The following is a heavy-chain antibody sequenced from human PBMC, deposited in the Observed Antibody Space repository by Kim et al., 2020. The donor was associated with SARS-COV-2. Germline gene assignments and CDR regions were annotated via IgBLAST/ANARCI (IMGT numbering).Heavy chain of an antibody. J-gene: IGHJ6*03. Sequence: GGSLRLSCTASGFTFGDYAMSWFRQAPGKGLEWVGFIRSKAYGGTTEYAASVKGRFTISRDDSKSIAYLQMNSLKTEDTAVYYCTRGTQKRYCSSTSCRDGGYYYYMDVWGKGTTVTVSS. V-gene: IGHV3-49*03. CDR3: TRGTQKRYCSSTSCRDGGYYYYMDV. CDR2: IRSKAYGGTT. D-gene: IGHD2-2*01. CDR1: GFTFGDYA.